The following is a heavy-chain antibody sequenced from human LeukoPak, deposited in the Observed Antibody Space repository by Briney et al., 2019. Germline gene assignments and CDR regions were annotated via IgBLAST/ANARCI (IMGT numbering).Heavy chain of an antibody. Sequence: GESLKISCKGSGYSFTSYWIGWVRQMPGKGLEWMGIIYPGDSDTRYSPSSQGQVTISADKSISTAYLQWSSLKASDTAMYYCATLNSGNPPSYCYYGMDVWGQGTTVTVSS. CDR2: IYPGDSDT. D-gene: IGHD1-26*01. V-gene: IGHV5-51*01. CDR3: ATLNSGNPPSYCYYGMDV. J-gene: IGHJ6*02. CDR1: GYSFTSYW.